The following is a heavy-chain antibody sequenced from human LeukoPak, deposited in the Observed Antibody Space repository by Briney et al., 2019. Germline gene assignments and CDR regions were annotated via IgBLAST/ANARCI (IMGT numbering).Heavy chain of an antibody. CDR3: AKSGSRETVDY. V-gene: IGHV3-23*01. CDR1: GFTFSSDA. CDR2: IRGSDSRT. J-gene: IGHJ4*02. Sequence: GGSLRLSCAASGFTFSSDATSWVRQTPGKGLECVSTIRGSDSRTYYADSVKGRFTISRDNSTNTLYLQMNSLRAGDTAVYYCAKSGSRETVDYWGQGTLVTVSS. D-gene: IGHD6-25*01.